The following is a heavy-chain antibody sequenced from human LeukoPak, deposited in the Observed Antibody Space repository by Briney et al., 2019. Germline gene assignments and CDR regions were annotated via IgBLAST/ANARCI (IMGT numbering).Heavy chain of an antibody. D-gene: IGHD3-10*01. J-gene: IGHJ6*02. V-gene: IGHV1-69*04. CDR2: IIPILGIA. CDR3: ARDRGLGYYGMDV. CDR1: GGTFSSYA. Sequence: ASVKVSCKASGGTFSSYAISWVRQAPGQGLEWMGRIIPILGIANYAQKFQGRVTITADKSTSTAYMELSSLRSGDTAVYYCARDRGLGYYGMDVWGQGTTVTVSS.